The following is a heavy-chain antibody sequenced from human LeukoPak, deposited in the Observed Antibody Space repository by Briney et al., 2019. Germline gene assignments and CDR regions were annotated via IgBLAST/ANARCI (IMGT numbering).Heavy chain of an antibody. D-gene: IGHD6-19*01. CDR3: VRSIAVAGIEEGFDY. J-gene: IGHJ4*02. Sequence: SVKVSCKASGGTFSSYAISWVRQAPGLGLEWMGGIIPIFGTANYAQKFQGRVTITADKSTSTAYMELSSLRSEDTAVYYCVRSIAVAGIEEGFDYWGQGTLVTVSS. CDR2: IIPIFGTA. CDR1: GGTFSSYA. V-gene: IGHV1-69*06.